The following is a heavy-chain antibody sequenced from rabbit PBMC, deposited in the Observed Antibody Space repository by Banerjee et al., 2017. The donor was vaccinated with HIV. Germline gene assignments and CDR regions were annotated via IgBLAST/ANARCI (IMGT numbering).Heavy chain of an antibody. J-gene: IGHJ4*01. D-gene: IGHD4-1*01. Sequence: QEQLEESGGGLVQPEGSLTLTCTASGFSFSSYYYMCWVRQAPGKGLEWIGCIYGGSSGNTYYASWAKGRFTISKTSWTTVTLQMTSLTAADTASYFCARDLAGVIGWNFNLWGPGTLVTVS. CDR2: IYGGSSGNT. CDR3: ARDLAGVIGWNFNL. CDR1: GFSFSSYYY. V-gene: IGHV1S45*01.